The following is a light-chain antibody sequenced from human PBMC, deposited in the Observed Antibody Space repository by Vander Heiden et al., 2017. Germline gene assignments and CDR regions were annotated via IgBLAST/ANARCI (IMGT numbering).Light chain of an antibody. Sequence: DIQMTQSPSSLSASVGDRVTITCRASQSISSYLNWYQQKPGKAPKLLIYAASSLQSGVPSRFSGSGYGTDFTLTISSLQPEDFAPYYCQQNDSSPRFTFGHGTKVDIK. CDR3: QQNDSSPRFT. V-gene: IGKV1-39*01. CDR2: AAS. J-gene: IGKJ3*01. CDR1: QSISSY.